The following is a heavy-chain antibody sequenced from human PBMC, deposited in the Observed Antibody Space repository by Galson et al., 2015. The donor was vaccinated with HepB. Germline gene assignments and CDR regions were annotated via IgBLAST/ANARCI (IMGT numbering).Heavy chain of an antibody. CDR1: GFTFSNAW. D-gene: IGHD3-16*01. CDR2: IKSKTDGGTT. CDR3: TTDRGRRTYFDY. J-gene: IGHJ4*02. Sequence: SLRLSCAASGFTFSNAWMSWVRQAPGKGLEWVGRIKSKTDGGTTDYAAPVKGRFTISRDDSKNTLYLQMNSLKTEDTAVYYCTTDRGRRTYFDYWGQGTLVTVSS. V-gene: IGHV3-15*01.